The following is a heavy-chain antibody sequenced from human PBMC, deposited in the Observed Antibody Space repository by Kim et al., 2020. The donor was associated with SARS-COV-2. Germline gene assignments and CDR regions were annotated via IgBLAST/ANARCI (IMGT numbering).Heavy chain of an antibody. CDR3: AKIKAGIVDSEEYYFDY. V-gene: IGHV3-23*01. J-gene: IGHJ4*02. Sequence: VKGRFTISRDNSKNTLYLQMNSLRAEDTAVYYCAKIKAGIVDSEEYYFDYWGQGTLVTVSS. D-gene: IGHD2-15*01.